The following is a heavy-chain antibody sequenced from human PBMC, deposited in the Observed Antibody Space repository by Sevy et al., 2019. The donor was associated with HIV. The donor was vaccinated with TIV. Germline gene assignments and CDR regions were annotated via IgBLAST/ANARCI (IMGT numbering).Heavy chain of an antibody. J-gene: IGHJ4*02. CDR2: ISYDGSNK. D-gene: IGHD6-19*01. CDR1: GFTFSSYG. Sequence: GGSLRLSCAASGFTFSSYGMHWVRQAPGKGLEWVAVISYDGSNKYYADSVKGRFTISRDNSKNTLYLQMNSLRAEDTAVYYCAKDWGAAPYSSGWYGYFDYWGQGTLVTVSS. CDR3: AKDWGAAPYSSGWYGYFDY. V-gene: IGHV3-30*18.